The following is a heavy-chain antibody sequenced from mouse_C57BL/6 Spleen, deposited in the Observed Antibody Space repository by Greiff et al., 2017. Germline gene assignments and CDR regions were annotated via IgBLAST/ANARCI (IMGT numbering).Heavy chain of an antibody. J-gene: IGHJ1*03. CDR3: ARNYYGSSWYFDV. Sequence: VQLQQSGPELVKPGASVKIPCKASGYTFTDYNMDWVKQSHGKSLEWIGDINPNNGGTIYNQKFKGKATLTVDKSSSTAYMELRSLTSEDTAVYYYARNYYGSSWYFDVWGTGTTVTVSS. V-gene: IGHV1-18*01. CDR2: INPNNGGT. D-gene: IGHD1-1*01. CDR1: GYTFTDYN.